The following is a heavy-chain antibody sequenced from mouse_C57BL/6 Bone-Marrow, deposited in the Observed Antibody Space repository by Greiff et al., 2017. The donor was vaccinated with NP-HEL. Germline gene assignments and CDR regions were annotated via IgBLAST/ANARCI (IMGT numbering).Heavy chain of an antibody. D-gene: IGHD3-2*01. J-gene: IGHJ2*01. Sequence: EVQLQESGAELVRPGASVKLSCTASGFNIKDDYMHWVKQRPEQGLEWIGWIDPENGDTEYASKFQGKATITADTSSNTAYLQLSSLTSEDTAVYYCTIKTARNYWGQGTTLTVSS. CDR3: TIKTARNY. CDR2: IDPENGDT. CDR1: GFNIKDDY. V-gene: IGHV14-4*01.